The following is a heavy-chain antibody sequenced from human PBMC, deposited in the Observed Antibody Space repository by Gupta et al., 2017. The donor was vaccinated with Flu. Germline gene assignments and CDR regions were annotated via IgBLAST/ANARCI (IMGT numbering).Heavy chain of an antibody. J-gene: IGHJ4*02. Sequence: QVQLVESGGGVVQPGRSLRLSCAASGFTFSSYGMHWVRQAPGKGLEWVALIWYDGSNKYDADSVKGRFTISRDNSRNTLYLQMNSLRAEDTAVYYCARDVAAGIDYWGQGTLVTVSS. CDR3: ARDVAAGIDY. CDR1: GFTFSSYG. CDR2: IWYDGSNK. D-gene: IGHD6-13*01. V-gene: IGHV3-33*01.